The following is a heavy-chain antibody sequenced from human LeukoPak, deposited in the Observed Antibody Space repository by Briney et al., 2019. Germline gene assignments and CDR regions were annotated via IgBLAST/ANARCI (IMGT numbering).Heavy chain of an antibody. CDR1: GFTFNSDA. D-gene: IGHD5-18*01. CDR3: AKAGYSYDH. V-gene: IGHV3-23*01. J-gene: IGHJ4*02. CDR2: IVGSGGIT. Sequence: PGGCLRLSCAASGFTFNSDAMSWVRQAPGKGLEWVSAIVGSGGITYYADSVKGRFTISRDNSKNTLYLQMNSLRAEDTAVYYCAKAGYSYDHWGQGTLVTVSS.